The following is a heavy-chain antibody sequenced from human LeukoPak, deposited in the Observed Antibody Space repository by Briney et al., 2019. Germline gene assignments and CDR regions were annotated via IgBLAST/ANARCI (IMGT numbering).Heavy chain of an antibody. CDR3: ARDYRYASDY. J-gene: IGHJ4*02. CDR1: GFTFSSYI. D-gene: IGHD5-18*01. Sequence: PGGSLRLSCAASGFTFSSYIMNWVRQAPGKGPEWVSYISSSSSNIYYADSVRGRFTTSRDNAKNSLYLQMNSLRDEDTAVYYCARDYRYASDYWGQGTLLTVSS. CDR2: ISSSSSNI. V-gene: IGHV3-48*02.